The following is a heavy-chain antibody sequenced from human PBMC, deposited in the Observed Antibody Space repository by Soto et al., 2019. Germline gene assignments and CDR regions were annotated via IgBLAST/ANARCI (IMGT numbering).Heavy chain of an antibody. CDR2: ISSNGGST. Sequence: GGSLRLSCAASGFTFSSYAMHWVRQAPGKGLEYVSAISSNGGSTYYANFVKGRFTISRDNSKNTLYLQMGSLRAEDMAVYYCAREPRYYYDSSGYLNWFDPWGQGT. J-gene: IGHJ5*02. CDR1: GFTFSSYA. D-gene: IGHD3-22*01. V-gene: IGHV3-64*01. CDR3: AREPRYYYDSSGYLNWFDP.